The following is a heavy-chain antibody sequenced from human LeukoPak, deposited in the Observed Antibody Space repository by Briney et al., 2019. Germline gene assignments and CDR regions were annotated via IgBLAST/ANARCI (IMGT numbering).Heavy chain of an antibody. CDR3: ARDLNWNPLDY. Sequence: PGGSLRLSCAASGFTFSSYEMNWVRQAPGKGLEWVSYISSSGSTIYYADSVKGRFTISRDNAKNSLYLQMNSLRAEDTAAYYCARDLNWNPLDYWGQGTLVTVSS. D-gene: IGHD1-1*01. CDR1: GFTFSSYE. CDR2: ISSSGSTI. V-gene: IGHV3-48*03. J-gene: IGHJ4*02.